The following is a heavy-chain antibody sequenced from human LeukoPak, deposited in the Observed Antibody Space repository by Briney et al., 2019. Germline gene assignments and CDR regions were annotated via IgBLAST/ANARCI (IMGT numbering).Heavy chain of an antibody. Sequence: PGRSLRLSCAASGFTFSSYAMHWVRQAPGKGLEWVAVISYDGSNKYYADSVKGRFTISRDNSKNTLYLQMNSLRAEDTAVYYCARDRDSGSWDGMDVWGQGTTVTVSS. CDR3: ARDRDSGSWDGMDV. CDR1: GFTFSSYA. V-gene: IGHV3-30-3*01. D-gene: IGHD3-10*01. CDR2: ISYDGSNK. J-gene: IGHJ6*02.